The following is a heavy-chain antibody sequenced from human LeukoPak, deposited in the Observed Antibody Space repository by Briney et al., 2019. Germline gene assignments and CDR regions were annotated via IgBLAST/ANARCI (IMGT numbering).Heavy chain of an antibody. Sequence: GGSLRLSCAASGFTFSSYGMHWVRQAPGRGLEWVAFIRYDGSNKYYADSVKGRFTISRDNSKNTLYLQMNSLRAEDTAVYYCAKDTTYYYDSDYWGQGTLVTVSS. V-gene: IGHV3-30*02. CDR3: AKDTTYYYDSDY. CDR1: GFTFSSYG. CDR2: IRYDGSNK. D-gene: IGHD3-22*01. J-gene: IGHJ4*02.